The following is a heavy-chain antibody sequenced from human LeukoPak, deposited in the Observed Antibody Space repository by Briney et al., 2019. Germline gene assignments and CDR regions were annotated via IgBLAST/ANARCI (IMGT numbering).Heavy chain of an antibody. Sequence: GGSLRLSCAASGFSFSSYAMHWVRQAPGKGLEWVSTTSAGGSSTYYADSVKGRFTISRDNSKNTFYLQMNSLRAEDTAAYYCAKGGYCSSSSCYYGWFGPWGQGTLVTVSS. V-gene: IGHV3-23*01. CDR1: GFSFSSYA. D-gene: IGHD2-2*01. CDR2: TSAGGSST. J-gene: IGHJ5*02. CDR3: AKGGYCSSSSCYYGWFGP.